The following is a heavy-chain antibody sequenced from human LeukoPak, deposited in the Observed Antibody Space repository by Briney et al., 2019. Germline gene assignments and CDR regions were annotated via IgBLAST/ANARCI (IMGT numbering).Heavy chain of an antibody. V-gene: IGHV3-15*01. CDR3: TTAATVTTLDY. CDR2: IKSKTDGGTT. CDR1: GFTFSNAW. J-gene: IGHJ4*02. D-gene: IGHD4-17*01. Sequence: GGSLRLSCAASGFTFSNAWMSWVRQAPGKGLEWVGRIKSKTDGGTTDYAAPAKGRFTISRDDSRNTLYLQMNSLKTEDTAVYYCTTAATVTTLDYWGQGTLVTVSS.